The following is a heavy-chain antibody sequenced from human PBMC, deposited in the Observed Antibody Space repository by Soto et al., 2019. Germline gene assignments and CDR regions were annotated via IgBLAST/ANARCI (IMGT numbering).Heavy chain of an antibody. Sequence: WWSLRLSCSASGITFRSYSMSWFRQAPGKGLEWVASITSDSSDIYYEDSVKGRFTISRDNGENSLYLQMTSLGAEDTGVYYCATTYCSGGYCFSSEYWGQGVLVTVSS. J-gene: IGHJ4*02. D-gene: IGHD2-15*01. CDR3: ATTYCSGGYCFSSEY. V-gene: IGHV3-21*01. CDR1: GITFRSYS. CDR2: ITSDSSDI.